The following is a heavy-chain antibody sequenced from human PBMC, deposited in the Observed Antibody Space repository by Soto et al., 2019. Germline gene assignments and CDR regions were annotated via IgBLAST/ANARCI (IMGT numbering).Heavy chain of an antibody. D-gene: IGHD3-3*01. CDR3: AKDRRERYYDFWSGYYSVY. CDR2: ISGSGGST. V-gene: IGHV3-23*01. Sequence: PGGSLRLSCAASGFTFSSYAMSWVRQAPGKGLEWVSAISGSGGSTYYADSVKGRFTISRDNSKNTLYLQMNSLRAEDTAVYYCAKDRRERYYDFWSGYYSVYWGQGTLVTVSS. J-gene: IGHJ4*02. CDR1: GFTFSSYA.